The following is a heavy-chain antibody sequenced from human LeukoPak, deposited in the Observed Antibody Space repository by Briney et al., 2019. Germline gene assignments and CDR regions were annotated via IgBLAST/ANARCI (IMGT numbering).Heavy chain of an antibody. CDR3: ARGEPSITTNYYDSSGYYPN. CDR1: GFTFSSYE. J-gene: IGHJ4*02. Sequence: PGGSLRLSCAASGFTFSSYEMNWVRQAPGKGLEWVSYISSSDSTIYYADSVKGRFTISRDNAKNTLYLQMNSLRAEDTAVYYCARGEPSITTNYYDSSGYYPNWGQGTLVTVSS. D-gene: IGHD3-22*01. V-gene: IGHV3-48*03. CDR2: ISSSDSTI.